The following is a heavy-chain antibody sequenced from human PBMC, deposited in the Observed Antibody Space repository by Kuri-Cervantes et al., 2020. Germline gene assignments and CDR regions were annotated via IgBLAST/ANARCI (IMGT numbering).Heavy chain of an antibody. CDR1: GYTFTYRY. J-gene: IGHJ3*02. Sequence: ASVKVSCKASGYTFTYRYLHWVRQAPGQALEWMGWVNPNSGKTNYAQKFQGRVTMTRKTSISTAYMELSSLRSEDTAVYYCAVLRGYTYAFDIWGQGTMVTVSS. V-gene: IGHV1-8*02. CDR3: AVLRGYTYAFDI. D-gene: IGHD5-18*01. CDR2: VNPNSGKT.